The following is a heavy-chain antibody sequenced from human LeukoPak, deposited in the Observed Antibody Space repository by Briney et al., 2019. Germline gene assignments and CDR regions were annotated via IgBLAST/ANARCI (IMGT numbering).Heavy chain of an antibody. D-gene: IGHD6-13*01. CDR2: IYYSGST. V-gene: IGHV4-39*07. CDR1: GGSISSSSYY. J-gene: IGHJ5*02. CDR3: ASAGYRNWFDP. Sequence: PSETLSLTCTVSGGSISSSSYYWGWIRQPPGKGLEWIGSIYYSGSTYYNPSLKSRVTISVDTSKNQFSLKLSSVTAADTAVYYCASAGYRNWFDPWGQGTLVTVSS.